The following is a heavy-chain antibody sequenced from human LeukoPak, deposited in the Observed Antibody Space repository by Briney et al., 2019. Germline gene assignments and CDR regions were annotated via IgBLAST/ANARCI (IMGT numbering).Heavy chain of an antibody. CDR3: ARDGLVAGSYYYYMDV. CDR1: GGSISSYY. CDR2: IYYSGST. J-gene: IGHJ6*03. V-gene: IGHV4-59*12. D-gene: IGHD6-19*01. Sequence: SETLSLTCTVSGGSISSYYWSWIRQPPGKGLEWIGYIYYSGSTNYNPSLKSRVTISVDTSKNQFSLKLSSVTAADTAVYYCARDGLVAGSYYYYMDVWGKGTTVTISS.